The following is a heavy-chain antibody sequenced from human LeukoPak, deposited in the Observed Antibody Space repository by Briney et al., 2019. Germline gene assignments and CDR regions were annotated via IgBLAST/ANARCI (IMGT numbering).Heavy chain of an antibody. J-gene: IGHJ4*02. V-gene: IGHV3-74*01. D-gene: IGHD1-26*01. Sequence: GGSLRLSCAASGFTFCSYWMHWVRQAPGKGLVWVSRINSDGSSTSYADSVKGRFTISRDNAKNTLYLQMNSLRAEDTAVYYCASLSGSYYVGYWGQGTLVTVSS. CDR1: GFTFCSYW. CDR3: ASLSGSYYVGY. CDR2: INSDGSST.